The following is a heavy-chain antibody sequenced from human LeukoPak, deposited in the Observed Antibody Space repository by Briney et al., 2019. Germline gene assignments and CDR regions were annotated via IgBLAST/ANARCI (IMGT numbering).Heavy chain of an antibody. J-gene: IGHJ4*02. V-gene: IGHV3-33*01. CDR1: GFTFSGFG. Sequence: SGGSLRPSCAASGFTFSGFGMHWVRQAPGKGLEWVAVIWYDGSNKYYADSVKGRFTISRDNPKNTLYVQMNSLRAEDTAVYYCARGRGADYGGNSGYFDYWGQGTLVTVSS. CDR2: IWYDGSNK. CDR3: ARGRGADYGGNSGYFDY. D-gene: IGHD4-23*01.